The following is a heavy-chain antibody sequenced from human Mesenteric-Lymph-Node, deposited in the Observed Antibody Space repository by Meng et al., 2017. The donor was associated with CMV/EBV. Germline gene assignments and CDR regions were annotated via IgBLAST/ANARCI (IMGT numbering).Heavy chain of an antibody. CDR1: GFTFSVSS. D-gene: IGHD3-16*01. J-gene: IGHJ4*02. CDR3: TTEWGYDY. CDR2: IESKTDGGTT. V-gene: IGHV3-15*04. Sequence: GGSLRLSCAASGFTFSVSSLNWVRQAPGKGLEWVGRIESKTDGGTTDYAAPVKGRFTISRDESKNTLYLQMNSLKNEDTAVYYCTTEWGYDYWGQGTQVTVSS.